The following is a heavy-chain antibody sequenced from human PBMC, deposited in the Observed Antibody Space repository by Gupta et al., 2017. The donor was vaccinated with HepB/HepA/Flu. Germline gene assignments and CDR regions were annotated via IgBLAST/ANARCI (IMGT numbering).Heavy chain of an antibody. V-gene: IGHV5-51*01. D-gene: IGHD3-16*01. CDR2: TYPGDFDT. CDR1: GYTFTNYW. CDR3: ARLYWGTTHYYGMDV. Sequence: EVQLVQSGAEVKKSGESLKISCSVSGYTFTNYWIAWVRQVPGKGLEWMGITYPGDFDTRYSPSFKGQVTISADTSTSTAHLQWTSLKASDSGTYYCARLYWGTTHYYGMDVWGQGNAVTVS. J-gene: IGHJ6*02.